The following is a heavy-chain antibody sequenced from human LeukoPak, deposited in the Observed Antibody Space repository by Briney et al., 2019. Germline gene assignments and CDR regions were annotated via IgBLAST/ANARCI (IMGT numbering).Heavy chain of an antibody. D-gene: IGHD6-19*01. CDR1: GGSISSYY. V-gene: IGHV4-59*01. CDR2: ICYSGST. CDR3: AGSGIAVAGTGPIDY. Sequence: KPSETLSLTCTVSGGSISSYYWSWIRQPPGKGLEWIGYICYSGSTNYNPSLKSRVTISVDTSKNQFSLKLSSVTAADTAVYYCAGSGIAVAGTGPIDYWGQGTLVTVSS. J-gene: IGHJ4*02.